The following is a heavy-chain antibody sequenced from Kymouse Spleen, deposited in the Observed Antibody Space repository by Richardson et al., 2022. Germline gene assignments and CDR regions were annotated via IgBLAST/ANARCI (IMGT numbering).Heavy chain of an antibody. CDR1: GFTFSSYG. J-gene: IGHJ4*02. CDR2: IWYDGSNK. D-gene: IGHD3-9*01. V-gene: IGHV3-33*01. CDR3: AREGYFDWLLHPTGFFDY. Sequence: QVQLVESGGGVVQPGRSLRLSCAASGFTFSSYGMHWVRQAPGKGLEWVAVIWYDGSNKYYADSVKGRFTISRDNSKNTLYLQMNSLRAEDTAVYYCAREGYFDWLLHPTGFFDYWGQGTLVTVSS.